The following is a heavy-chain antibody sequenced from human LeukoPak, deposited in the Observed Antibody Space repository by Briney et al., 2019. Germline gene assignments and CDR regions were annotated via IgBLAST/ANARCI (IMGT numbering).Heavy chain of an antibody. CDR1: GGSFSGYY. D-gene: IGHD5-24*01. Sequence: SETLSLTCAVYGGSFSGYYWSWIRQPPGKGLEWIGEINHSGSTNYNPSLKSRVTISVDTSKNQFSLKLSSVTAADTAVYYCARDAVEMATMGYYYYGMDVWGQGTTVTVSS. J-gene: IGHJ6*02. V-gene: IGHV4-34*01. CDR3: ARDAVEMATMGYYYYGMDV. CDR2: INHSGST.